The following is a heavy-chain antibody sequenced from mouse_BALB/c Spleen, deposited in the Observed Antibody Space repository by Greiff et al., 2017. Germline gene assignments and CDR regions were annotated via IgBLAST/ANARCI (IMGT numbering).Heavy chain of an antibody. Sequence: VQLQESGGGLVKPGGSLKLSCAASGFTFSDYYMYWVRQTPEKRLEWVATISDGGSYTYYPDSVKGRFTISRDNARNILYLQMSSLRSEDTAMYYCARGRGSYDYGFAYWGQGTLVTVSA. CDR3: ARGRGSYDYGFAY. V-gene: IGHV5-4*02. D-gene: IGHD2-4*01. J-gene: IGHJ3*01. CDR1: GFTFSDYY. CDR2: ISDGGSYT.